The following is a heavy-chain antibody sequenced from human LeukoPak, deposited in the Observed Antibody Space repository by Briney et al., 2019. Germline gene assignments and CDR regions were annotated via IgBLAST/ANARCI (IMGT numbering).Heavy chain of an antibody. CDR3: ARGYYYDTSGSLGWFDP. CDR1: GFTFDDYA. D-gene: IGHD3-22*01. V-gene: IGHV3-9*01. Sequence: PGGSLRLSCAASGFTFDDYAMHWVRQAPGKGLEWVSGISWNSGSIGYADSVKGRFTISRDNAKNSLYLRVNSLRAEDTALYYCARGYYYDTSGSLGWFDPWGQGTPGHRLL. J-gene: IGHJ5*02. CDR2: ISWNSGSI.